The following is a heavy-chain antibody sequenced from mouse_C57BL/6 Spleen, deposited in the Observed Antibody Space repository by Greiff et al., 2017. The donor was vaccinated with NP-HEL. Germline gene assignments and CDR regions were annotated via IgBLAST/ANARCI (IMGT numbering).Heavy chain of an antibody. CDR1: GFTFSSYA. CDR3: TRDGRYYYGSSYVNYAMDY. V-gene: IGHV5-9-1*02. J-gene: IGHJ4*01. D-gene: IGHD1-1*01. CDR2: ISSGGDYI. Sequence: EVKLQESGEGLVKPGGSLKLSCAASGFTFSSYAMSWVRQTPEKRLEWVAYISSGGDYIYYADTVKGRFTISRDNARNTLYLQMSSLKSEDTAMYYCTRDGRYYYGSSYVNYAMDYWGQGTSVTVSS.